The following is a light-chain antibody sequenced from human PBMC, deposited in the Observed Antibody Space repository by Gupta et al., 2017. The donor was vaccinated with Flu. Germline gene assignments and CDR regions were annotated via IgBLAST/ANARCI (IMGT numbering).Light chain of an antibody. Sequence: ESVLTQSPGLLSLSPGERATLSCRASQSVSSLYLAWHQQRPGQSPRLLIYSTSIMATGIPDRFSGSVSGTDFTLIIDKVEPEDSAVYFCQQSDGAPPWTFGQGTKVEIK. V-gene: IGKV3-20*01. CDR2: STS. CDR1: QSVSSLY. J-gene: IGKJ1*01. CDR3: QQSDGAPPWT.